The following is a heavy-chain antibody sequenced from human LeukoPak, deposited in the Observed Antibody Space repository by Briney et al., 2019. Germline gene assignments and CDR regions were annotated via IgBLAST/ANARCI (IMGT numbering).Heavy chain of an antibody. Sequence: ASVKVSCKASGYTFTCYYMHWVRQAPGQGLEWMGIINPSGGSTSYAQKFQGRVTMTRDTSTSTVYMELSSLRSEDTAVYYCARGYYGSGSYYKTSLGYWGQGTLVTVSS. J-gene: IGHJ4*02. CDR2: INPSGGST. CDR3: ARGYYGSGSYYKTSLGY. V-gene: IGHV1-46*01. D-gene: IGHD3-10*01. CDR1: GYTFTCYY.